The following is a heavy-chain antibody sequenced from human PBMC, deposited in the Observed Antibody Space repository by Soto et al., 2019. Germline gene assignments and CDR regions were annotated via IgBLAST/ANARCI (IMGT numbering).Heavy chain of an antibody. D-gene: IGHD5-18*01. CDR3: ARERYSYGRYFDF. Sequence: PGGSLRLSCSGSEISLISSTMHWVRQTPDKGLEWVAFISSDGKKKDYAKSVEGRFTISRDSSKNTVFLQMSSLTSADAAVYYGARERYSYGRYFDFWGHGTPVTVSS. CDR1: EISLISST. V-gene: IGHV3-30*04. CDR2: ISSDGKKK. J-gene: IGHJ4*01.